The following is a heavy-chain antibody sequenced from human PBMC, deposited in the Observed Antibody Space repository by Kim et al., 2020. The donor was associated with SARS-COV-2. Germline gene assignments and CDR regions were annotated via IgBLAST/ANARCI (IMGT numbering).Heavy chain of an antibody. Sequence: SETLSLTCAVYGGSFSGYYWSWIRQPPGKGLEWIGEINHSGSTNYNPSLKSRVTISVDTSKNQFSLKLSSVTAADTAVYYCARMVFGHYPTSSGWDYWGQGTLVTVSS. CDR2: INHSGST. V-gene: IGHV4-34*01. J-gene: IGHJ4*02. D-gene: IGHD6-19*01. CDR1: GGSFSGYY. CDR3: ARMVFGHYPTSSGWDY.